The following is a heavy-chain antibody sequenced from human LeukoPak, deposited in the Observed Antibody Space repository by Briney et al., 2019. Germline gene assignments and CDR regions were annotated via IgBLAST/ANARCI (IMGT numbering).Heavy chain of an antibody. J-gene: IGHJ5*02. Sequence: NPSETLSLTCAVYGGSFSGYYWSWIRQPPGKGLEWIGEINHSGSTNYNPSLKSRVTISVDTSKNQFSLKLSSVTAADTAVYYCAGGKWVRGLNWFDPWGQGTLVTVSS. V-gene: IGHV4-34*01. CDR3: AGGKWVRGLNWFDP. D-gene: IGHD3-10*01. CDR2: INHSGST. CDR1: GGSFSGYY.